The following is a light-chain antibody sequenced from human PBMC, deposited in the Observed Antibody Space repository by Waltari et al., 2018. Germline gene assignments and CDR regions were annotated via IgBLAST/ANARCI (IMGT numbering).Light chain of an antibody. CDR1: SGHSSNI. J-gene: IGLJ3*02. V-gene: IGLV4-69*01. Sequence: QLVLTQSPSASASLGASVKITCTLDSGHSSNIVAWLQQQREEGPRDLMKINSDGSSRKGDEIPGRCSGSSSRAERYLTISSVQSEDEADYYCQTGGHGTWVCGGGTKLTVL. CDR2: INSDGSS. CDR3: QTGGHGTWV.